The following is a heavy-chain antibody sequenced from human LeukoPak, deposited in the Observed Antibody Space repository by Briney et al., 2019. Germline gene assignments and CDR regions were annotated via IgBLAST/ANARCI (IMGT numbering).Heavy chain of an antibody. V-gene: IGHV4-59*08. CDR2: IYYSGST. D-gene: IGHD3-22*01. Sequence: SETLSLTCTVSGGSISSYYWSWIRQPPGKGLEWIGYIYYSGSTNYNPSLKSRVTISVDTSKNQFSLKLSSVTAADTAVYYCASFDSSGYYFDYWGQGTLVTVSS. CDR3: ASFDSSGYYFDY. CDR1: GGSISSYY. J-gene: IGHJ4*02.